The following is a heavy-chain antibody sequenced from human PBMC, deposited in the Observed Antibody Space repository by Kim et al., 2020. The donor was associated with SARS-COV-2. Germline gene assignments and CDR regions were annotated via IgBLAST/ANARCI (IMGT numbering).Heavy chain of an antibody. CDR3: ARGLGGDYVWGSSDY. V-gene: IGHV4-34*01. CDR2: INHSGST. J-gene: IGHJ4*02. Sequence: SETLSLTCAVYGGSFSGYYWSWIRQPPGKGLEWIGEINHSGSTNYNPSLKSRVTISVDTSKNQFSLKLSSVTAADTAVYYCARGLGGDYVWGSSDYWGQG. D-gene: IGHD3-16*01. CDR1: GGSFSGYY.